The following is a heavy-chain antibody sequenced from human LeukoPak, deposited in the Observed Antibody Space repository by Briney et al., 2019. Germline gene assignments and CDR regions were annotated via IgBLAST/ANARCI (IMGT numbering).Heavy chain of an antibody. J-gene: IGHJ4*02. CDR2: FSASSTST. CDR1: GLDFSSYG. D-gene: IGHD3-9*01. V-gene: IGHV3-23*01. Sequence: GGSLRLSCAASGLDFSSYGMSWVRQSPGKGLEWVSTFSASSTSTYYADSVKGRFTISRDNSKNTLYLQMNSLRDEDTAVYYCAKGDTYYDLLTCFDFWGPGTLVTVSS. CDR3: AKGDTYYDLLTCFDF.